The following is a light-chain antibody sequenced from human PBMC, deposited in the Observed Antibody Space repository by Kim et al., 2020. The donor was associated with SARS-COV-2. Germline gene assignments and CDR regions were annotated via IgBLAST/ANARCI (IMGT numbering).Light chain of an antibody. J-gene: IGLJ3*02. CDR2: DNN. CDR3: GTWDSSLSAGV. V-gene: IGLV1-51*01. CDR1: SSNIGNNY. Sequence: GQKVTISCSGSSSNIGNNYVSWYQQLPGTAPKRLIYDNNKRPSGIPDRFSGSKSDTSATLGITGLQTGDEADYYCGTWDSSLSAGVFGGGTQLTVL.